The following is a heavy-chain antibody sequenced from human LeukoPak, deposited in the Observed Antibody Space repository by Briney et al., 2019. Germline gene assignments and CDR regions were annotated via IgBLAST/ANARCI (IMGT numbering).Heavy chain of an antibody. Sequence: GRSLRLSCAASGFTFDDYAMHWVRQAPGKGLEWVSGISWNSGSIGYADSVKGRFTISRDNAKNSLYLQMNSLRAEDTAVYYCARDRDGSGSYYGSEYDAFDIWGQGTMVTVSS. CDR3: ARDRDGSGSYYGSEYDAFDI. V-gene: IGHV3-9*01. CDR1: GFTFDDYA. J-gene: IGHJ3*02. CDR2: ISWNSGSI. D-gene: IGHD3-10*01.